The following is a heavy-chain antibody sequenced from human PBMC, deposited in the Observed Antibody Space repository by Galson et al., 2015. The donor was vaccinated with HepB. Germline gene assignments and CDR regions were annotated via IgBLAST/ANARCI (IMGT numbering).Heavy chain of an antibody. CDR2: IDPSGFYT. CDR1: GYIFTTYW. J-gene: IGHJ6*02. D-gene: IGHD3-22*01. Sequence: QSGAEVKKPGESLRISCKGSGYIFTTYWINWVRQMPGKGLEWMGRIDPSGFYTDYSPSFQGHASISADKSVNTAFLYWSSLKASDTAIYYCARQSKIVVPASDQHGMDVWGQGTTVTVSS. V-gene: IGHV5-10-1*01. CDR3: ARQSKIVVPASDQHGMDV.